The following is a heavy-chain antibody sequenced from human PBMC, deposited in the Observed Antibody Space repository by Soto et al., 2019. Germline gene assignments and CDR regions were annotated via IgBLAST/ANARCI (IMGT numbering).Heavy chain of an antibody. D-gene: IGHD2-15*01. CDR3: ARESRYCSGGSCYFLPGIDY. CDR1: GGTFSSYA. CDR2: IIPIFGTA. J-gene: IGHJ4*02. V-gene: IGHV1-69*12. Sequence: QVQLVQSGAEVKKPGSSVKVSCKASGGTFSSYAISWVRQAPGQGLEWMGGIIPIFGTANYAQKLQGRVTITADETTRTAYMELSSLRSEDTDVYYCARESRYCSGGSCYFLPGIDYWGQGTLVTVSS.